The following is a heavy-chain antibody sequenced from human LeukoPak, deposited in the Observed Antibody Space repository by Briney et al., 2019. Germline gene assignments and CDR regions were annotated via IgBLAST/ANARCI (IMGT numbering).Heavy chain of an antibody. Sequence: GVSLRLSCAASGFTFDDYAMHWVRQAPGKGLEWVSLISGDGGSTYYADSVRGRFTIARDDSKNSLYLQMDSLRTEDTAFYYCAKEIDTLGTNAFDIWGQGTMVTVSS. J-gene: IGHJ3*02. CDR2: ISGDGGST. CDR1: GFTFDDYA. V-gene: IGHV3-43*02. D-gene: IGHD2-15*01. CDR3: AKEIDTLGTNAFDI.